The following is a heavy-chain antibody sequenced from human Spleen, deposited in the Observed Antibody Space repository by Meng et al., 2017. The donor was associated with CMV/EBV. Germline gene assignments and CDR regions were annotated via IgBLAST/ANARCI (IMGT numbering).Heavy chain of an antibody. J-gene: IGHJ6*02. CDR1: GFTFSSYW. V-gene: IGHV3-74*01. Sequence: GGSLRLSCAASGFTFSSYWMHWVRQAPGKGLVWVSRTDNDGSSTFYADSVKGRFTISRDNAKNTLYLQMNSLRADDTAVYYCARDEEATSYYVGILYYYQGMDVWGQGTTVTVSS. CDR2: TDNDGSST. D-gene: IGHD1-26*01. CDR3: ARDEEATSYYVGILYYYQGMDV.